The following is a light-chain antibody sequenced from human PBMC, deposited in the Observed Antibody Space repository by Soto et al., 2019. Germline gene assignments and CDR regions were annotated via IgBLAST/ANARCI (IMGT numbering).Light chain of an antibody. Sequence: EIGLTQSPATLSLSPGERATLSCWASQSVSNYFVWYQQKPGQAPRLLIYDASKRATGIPARFSGSGSGTDFTLTISSLEPEDCAVYYCQQRSIWPWTFGQGTKVEIK. CDR1: QSVSNY. J-gene: IGKJ1*01. CDR3: QQRSIWPWT. CDR2: DAS. V-gene: IGKV3-11*01.